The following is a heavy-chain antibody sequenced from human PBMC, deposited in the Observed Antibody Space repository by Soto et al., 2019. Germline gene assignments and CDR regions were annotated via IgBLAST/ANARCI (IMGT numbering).Heavy chain of an antibody. CDR2: ISSSSSYI. CDR3: ARDNSLDYYDSSGYLVDAFDI. J-gene: IGHJ3*02. D-gene: IGHD3-22*01. V-gene: IGHV3-21*01. Sequence: PGGSLSLSSAAFGFTFSSYSMNWVRQAPGKGLEWVSSISSSSSYIYYADSVKGRFTISRDNAKNSLYLQMNSLRAEDTAVYYCARDNSLDYYDSSGYLVDAFDIWGQGTMVTVSS. CDR1: GFTFSSYS.